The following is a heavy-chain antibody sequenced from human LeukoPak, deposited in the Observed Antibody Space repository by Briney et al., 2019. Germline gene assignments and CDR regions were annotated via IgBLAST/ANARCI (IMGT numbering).Heavy chain of an antibody. CDR2: INHSGST. CDR3: ARFGVVTRYFDY. V-gene: IGHV4-34*01. CDR1: GGSFSGYY. J-gene: IGHJ4*02. Sequence: SETLSLTCAVYGGSFSGYYWSWIRQPPGKGLEWIGEINHSGSTNYNPSLKSRVTISVDTSKNQYSLKLSSVTAADTAVYYCARFGVVTRYFDYWGQGTLVTVSS. D-gene: IGHD3-3*01.